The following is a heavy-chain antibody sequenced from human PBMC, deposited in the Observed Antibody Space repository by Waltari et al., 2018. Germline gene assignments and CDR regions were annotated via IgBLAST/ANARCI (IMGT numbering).Heavy chain of an antibody. V-gene: IGHV4-38-2*02. CDR2: IYHSGST. CDR3: AREVFGVVMNFDY. Sequence: QVQLQESGPGLVKPSETLSLTCAVSGYSISSGYYWGWIRQPPGKGLEWIGSIYHSGSTYHNPSLKSRVTISVDTSKNQFSLKLSSVTAADTAVYYCAREVFGVVMNFDYWGQGTLVTVSS. D-gene: IGHD3-3*01. CDR1: GYSISSGYY. J-gene: IGHJ4*02.